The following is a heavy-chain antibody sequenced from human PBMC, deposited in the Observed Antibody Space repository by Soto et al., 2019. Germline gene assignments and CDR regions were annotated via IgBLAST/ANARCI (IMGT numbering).Heavy chain of an antibody. J-gene: IGHJ3*02. D-gene: IGHD3-10*01. CDR1: GGSISSYY. Sequence: QVQLQESGPGLVKPSETLSLTCTVSGGSISSYYWSWIRQPAGKGLAWIGRIYTSGSTNYNPSVKSRVTMPVGTSREQCSLKLGSVTAADAAVYYCARDWGRLYFYGSGSDRADAFANWGQGTMVTVSS. CDR2: IYTSGST. V-gene: IGHV4-4*07. CDR3: ARDWGRLYFYGSGSDRADAFAN.